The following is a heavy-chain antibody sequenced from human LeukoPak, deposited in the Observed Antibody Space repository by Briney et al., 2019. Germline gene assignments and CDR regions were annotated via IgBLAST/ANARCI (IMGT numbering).Heavy chain of an antibody. Sequence: ASVKVSCKASGGTFSSYAISWVRQAPGQGLEWMGRIIPIFGTANYAQKFQGRVTITTDESTSTAYMELSSLRSEDTAVYYCARAKYYYGSGSYLFDYWGQGTLVTVSS. D-gene: IGHD3-10*01. J-gene: IGHJ4*02. CDR2: IIPIFGTA. CDR3: ARAKYYYGSGSYLFDY. V-gene: IGHV1-69*05. CDR1: GGTFSSYA.